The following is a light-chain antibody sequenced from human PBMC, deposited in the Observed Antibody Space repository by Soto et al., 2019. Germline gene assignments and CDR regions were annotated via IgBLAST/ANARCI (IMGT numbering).Light chain of an antibody. V-gene: IGKV3-15*01. CDR2: DAS. Sequence: DRVMTQSPATLSVSPGERASLSCRASQSISSNLAWYQQKPGQAPRLLIYDASTRATGIPARFSGSGSGTEFTLTISSLQSEDFAVYYCQQYSNWPETFGQGTKV. CDR1: QSISSN. J-gene: IGKJ1*01. CDR3: QQYSNWPET.